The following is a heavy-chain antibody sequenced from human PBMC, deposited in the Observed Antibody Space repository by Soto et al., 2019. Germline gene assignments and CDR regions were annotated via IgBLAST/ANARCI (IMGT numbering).Heavy chain of an antibody. Sequence: SVKVSCKASGGTFSSYAISWVRQAPGQGLEWMGGIIPIFGTANYAQKFQGRVTITADGSTSTAYMELSSLRSEDTAVYYCARAVSYYDFWSGSFDYWGQGTLVTVSS. V-gene: IGHV1-69*13. D-gene: IGHD3-3*01. J-gene: IGHJ4*02. CDR1: GGTFSSYA. CDR2: IIPIFGTA. CDR3: ARAVSYYDFWSGSFDY.